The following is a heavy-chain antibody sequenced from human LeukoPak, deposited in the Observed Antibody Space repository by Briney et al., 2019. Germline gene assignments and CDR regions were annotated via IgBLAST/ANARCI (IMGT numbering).Heavy chain of an antibody. J-gene: IGHJ3*02. CDR1: GYTFTSYY. D-gene: IGHD3-16*01. CDR2: INPSGGST. Sequence: ASVKVSCKASGYTFTSYYMHWVRQAPGQGLEWMGIINPSGGSTSYAQKFQGRVTMTRDTSASTVYMELSSLRSEDTAVYYCAREFGSDAFDIWGQGTMVTVSS. CDR3: AREFGSDAFDI. V-gene: IGHV1-46*01.